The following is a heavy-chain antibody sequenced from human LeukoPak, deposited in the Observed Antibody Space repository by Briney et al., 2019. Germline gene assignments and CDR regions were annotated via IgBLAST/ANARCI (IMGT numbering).Heavy chain of an antibody. Sequence: GGSLRLSCAASGFIFSNYEMNWVRQAPGKGLKWVSYVSSSGDTIYNADSVKGRFSISRDNAKSSLFLQMNSLRAEDTAVYYCVRDGGTRLKYSYGYGDYWGQGTLVTVSS. CDR2: VSSSGDTI. J-gene: IGHJ4*02. CDR1: GFIFSNYE. CDR3: VRDGGTRLKYSYGYGDY. D-gene: IGHD5-18*01. V-gene: IGHV3-48*03.